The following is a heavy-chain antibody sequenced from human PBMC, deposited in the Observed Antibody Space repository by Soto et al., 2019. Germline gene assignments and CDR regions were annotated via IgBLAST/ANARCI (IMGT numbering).Heavy chain of an antibody. J-gene: IGHJ3*02. D-gene: IGHD2-21*01. CDR1: GFTFSAFW. Sequence: EVQLVESGGDFVQPGGSLRLSCEASGFTFSAFWMHWVRHVPGEGLMWISRTNKDGASSEYADSVKGRFSVSRDNAKNTMFLHMSGLRAEDTAVYYCARDDLRRNEALDIWSQGTVVTVSS. CDR3: ARDDLRRNEALDI. V-gene: IGHV3-74*01. CDR2: TNKDGASS.